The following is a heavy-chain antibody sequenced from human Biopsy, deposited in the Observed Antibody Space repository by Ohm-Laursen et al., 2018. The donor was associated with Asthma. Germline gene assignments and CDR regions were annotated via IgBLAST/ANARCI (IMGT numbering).Heavy chain of an antibody. D-gene: IGHD2-2*01. J-gene: IGHJ6*04. Sequence: ASVKVSCKVSGYTFTSCYMHWVRQAPGHGLEWMGMINPFGGSSNFAQKFQGRLTMTRDTSTRTVYMELSSPRSEDTAVYYCAREATSGEVPFGYFYALDVWGEGTTVTVSS. V-gene: IGHV1-46*01. CDR1: GYTFTSCY. CDR3: AREATSGEVPFGYFYALDV. CDR2: INPFGGSS.